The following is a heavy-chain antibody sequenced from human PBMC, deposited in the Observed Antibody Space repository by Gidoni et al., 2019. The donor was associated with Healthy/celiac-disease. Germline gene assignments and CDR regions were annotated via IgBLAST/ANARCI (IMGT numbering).Heavy chain of an antibody. CDR3: ARDEGFGIAAAGFDY. CDR2: IYTSGST. J-gene: IGHJ4*02. D-gene: IGHD6-13*01. V-gene: IGHV4-61*02. CDR1: GGSISSGSYY. Sequence: QVQLQESGPGLVQPSQTLSLTCTVSGGSISSGSYYWSWIRQPANKGLEWIGRIYTSGSTNYNPSLKSRVTISVDTSKNQFSLKLSSVTAADTAVYYCARDEGFGIAAAGFDYWGQGTLVTVSS.